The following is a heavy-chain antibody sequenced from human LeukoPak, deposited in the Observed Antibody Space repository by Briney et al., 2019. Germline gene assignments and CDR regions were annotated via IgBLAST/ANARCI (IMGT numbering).Heavy chain of an antibody. CDR2: ISYDGSNK. D-gene: IGHD6-19*01. CDR3: ARPYGSGWGGHYYYMDV. Sequence: GGSLRLSCAASGFTFSSYGMHWVRQAPGKGLEWVAVISYDGSNKYYADSVKGRFTISRDNSKNTLYLQMNSLRAEDTAVYYCARPYGSGWGGHYYYMDVWGKGTTVTVSS. J-gene: IGHJ6*03. V-gene: IGHV3-30*03. CDR1: GFTFSSYG.